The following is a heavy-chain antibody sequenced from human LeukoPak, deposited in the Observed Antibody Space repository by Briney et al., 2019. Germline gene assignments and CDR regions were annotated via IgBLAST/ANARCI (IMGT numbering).Heavy chain of an antibody. CDR2: ITYDGSNK. D-gene: IGHD2-2*01. V-gene: IGHV3-30-3*01. CDR1: GFTFSHYA. J-gene: IGHJ4*02. Sequence: GGSLRLSCAASGFTFSHYAMHWVRQAPGKGLEWVAVITYDGSNKFYADSVKGRFTISRDNSKNTLYLQMNSLRAEDTAIYYCAREGQLREAYYFDYWGQGTLVTVSS. CDR3: AREGQLREAYYFDY.